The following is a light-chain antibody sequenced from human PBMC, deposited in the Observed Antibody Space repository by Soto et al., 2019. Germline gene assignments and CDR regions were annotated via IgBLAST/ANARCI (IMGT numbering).Light chain of an antibody. CDR3: QVWDSSSDRPGV. V-gene: IGLV3-21*02. J-gene: IGLJ1*01. CDR2: DDS. CDR1: NIGSKS. Sequence: SYELTQPPSVSVAPGQTARITCGGINIGSKSVHWYQQKPGQAPVLVVYDDSDRPSGIPERFSGSNSGNTATLTISRVEAGDEADYYCQVWDSSSDRPGVFGTGTKLTVL.